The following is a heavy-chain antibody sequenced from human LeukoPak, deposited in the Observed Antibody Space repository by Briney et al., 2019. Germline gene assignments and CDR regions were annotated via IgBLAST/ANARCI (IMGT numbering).Heavy chain of an antibody. D-gene: IGHD3-9*01. CDR3: AREYGGVNRYYDILTSYYPAPFDY. CDR2: INHSGST. J-gene: IGHJ4*02. V-gene: IGHV4-34*01. Sequence: PSETLSLTCAVYGGSFSGYYWSWIRQPPGKGLEWIGEINHSGSTNYNPSLKSRVTISVDTSKNQFSLKLSSVTAADTAVYYCAREYGGVNRYYDILTSYYPAPFDYWGQGTLVTVSS. CDR1: GGSFSGYY.